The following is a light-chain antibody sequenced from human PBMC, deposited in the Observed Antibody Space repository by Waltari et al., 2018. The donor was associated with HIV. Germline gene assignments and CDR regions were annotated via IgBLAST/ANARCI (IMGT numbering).Light chain of an antibody. V-gene: IGLV2-14*03. Sequence: QSALTQPASVSGSPGQSITITCTGTSSDVGGYNYVSWYQQHPGKAPKLMIYDVRNRPSGVSNRFSGSKSGNTASLTISGLQAEDEADYYCSSYASSSTVLFGGGTKL. CDR3: SSYASSSTVL. CDR2: DVR. J-gene: IGLJ2*01. CDR1: SSDVGGYNY.